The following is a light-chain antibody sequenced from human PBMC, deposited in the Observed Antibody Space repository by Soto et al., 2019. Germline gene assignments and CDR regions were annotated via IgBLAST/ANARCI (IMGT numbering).Light chain of an antibody. J-gene: IGKJ1*01. CDR3: QQYGSSPLT. CDR1: QIVSSSY. CDR2: GAS. Sequence: EIVLTQSPGTLSLSPGERATLSCRASQIVSSSYLAWYQQKPGQAPRLLIYGASSSATGIPDRFSGSGSGTDFTLTISRLEPEDFAVFYCQQYGSSPLTFGQGTKVEIK. V-gene: IGKV3-20*01.